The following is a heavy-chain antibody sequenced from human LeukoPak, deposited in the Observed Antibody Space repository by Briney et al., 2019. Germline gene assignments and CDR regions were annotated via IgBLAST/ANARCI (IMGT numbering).Heavy chain of an antibody. J-gene: IGHJ4*02. V-gene: IGHV3-23*01. CDR2: ISGSGGST. D-gene: IGHD3-9*01. Sequence: GGSLRLSCAASGFTFSSYAMSWVRQAPGKGLEWVSAISGSGGSTYYADSVKGRFTISRDNSKNTVHLQMNSLRVEDTALYYCSKDLGPDYDILTVRGQGTLVTVSS. CDR3: SKDLGPDYDILTV. CDR1: GFTFSSYA.